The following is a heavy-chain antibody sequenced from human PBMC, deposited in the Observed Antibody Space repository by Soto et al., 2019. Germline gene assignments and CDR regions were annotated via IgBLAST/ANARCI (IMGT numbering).Heavy chain of an antibody. J-gene: IGHJ4*02. V-gene: IGHV2-5*02. D-gene: IGHD5-12*01. CDR1: GFSLSTTGVG. CDR2: IYWDDDK. Sequence: QITLKESGPTLVKPTQTLTLTCTFSGFSLSTTGVGVGWIRQPPGKALQWLAFIYWDDDKRYSPSLKNRLTITKDTSKNQVVLTMTNMDTVDTATYYCAHRRMGGYVANFFDHWGPGALVTVSS. CDR3: AHRRMGGYVANFFDH.